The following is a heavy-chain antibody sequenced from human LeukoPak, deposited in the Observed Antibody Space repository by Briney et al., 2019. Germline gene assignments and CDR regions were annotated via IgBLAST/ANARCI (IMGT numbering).Heavy chain of an antibody. CDR3: ARQDHKPGTRGYCSGGSCYAFDY. Sequence: SETLSLTCTVSGGSISSYYWSWIRQPPGKGLEWIGYIYYSGSTNYNPSLKSRVTISVDTSKNQFSLKLSSVTAADTAVYYCARQDHKPGTRGYCSGGSCYAFDYWGQGTLVTVSS. CDR1: GGSISSYY. D-gene: IGHD2-15*01. V-gene: IGHV4-59*08. J-gene: IGHJ4*02. CDR2: IYYSGST.